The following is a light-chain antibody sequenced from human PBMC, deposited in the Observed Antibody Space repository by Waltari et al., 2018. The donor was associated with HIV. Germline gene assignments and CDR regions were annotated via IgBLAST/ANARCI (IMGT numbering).Light chain of an antibody. CDR2: VAS. CDR1: RSLSGH. J-gene: IGKJ2*01. V-gene: IGKV3-15*01. CDR3: QQYINPPYT. Sequence: EILMTQSPLTLSVSPGNTASLSCRASRSLSGHLAWYQQKPGQAPRLLISVASSRATDIPARFSGTWSGTDYTLTISNLQSEDSAVYYCQQYINPPYTFGQGTKVEVK.